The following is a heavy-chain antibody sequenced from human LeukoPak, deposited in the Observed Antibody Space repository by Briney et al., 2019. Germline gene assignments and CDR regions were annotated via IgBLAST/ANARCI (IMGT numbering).Heavy chain of an antibody. V-gene: IGHV1-2*06. CDR2: INPNSGGT. CDR1: GYTFTGYY. CDR3: AREEDNWNFLDY. Sequence: ASVKVSCKASGYTFTGYYMHWVRQAPGQGLEWMGRINPNSGGTNYAQKLQGRVTMTTDTSTSTAYMELRSLRSDDTAVYYCAREEDNWNFLDYWGQGTLVTVSS. J-gene: IGHJ4*02. D-gene: IGHD1-7*01.